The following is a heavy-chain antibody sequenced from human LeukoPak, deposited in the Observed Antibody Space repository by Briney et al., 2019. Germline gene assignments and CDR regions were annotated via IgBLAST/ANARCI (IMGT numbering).Heavy chain of an antibody. CDR3: ARSWGELSFFDS. V-gene: IGHV3-21*01. Sequence: SGGSLRLSCAASGFTFTSYSMNWVRQAPGKGLEWVSCISSSSTYLYYADSVKGRFTISRDNAKNSLYLQMNSLTAEDTAVYYCARSWGELSFFDSWGQGTLVTVSS. CDR1: GFTFTSYS. J-gene: IGHJ4*02. CDR2: ISSSSTYL. D-gene: IGHD3-16*02.